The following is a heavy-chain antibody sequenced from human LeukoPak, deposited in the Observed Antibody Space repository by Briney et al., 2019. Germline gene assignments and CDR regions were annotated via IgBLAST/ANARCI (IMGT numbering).Heavy chain of an antibody. J-gene: IGHJ4*02. CDR2: IWYDGSNK. CDR3: ARNHYGSGGTIDY. CDR1: GFTFSNFG. Sequence: GGSLRLSCAASGFTFSNFGLHWVRQAPGKGLEWVAVIWYDGSNKYYADSVQGRFTISRDNSKSTLYLQMDSLRAEDTAVYYCARNHYGSGGTIDYWGQGTLVTVSS. D-gene: IGHD3-10*01. V-gene: IGHV3-33*03.